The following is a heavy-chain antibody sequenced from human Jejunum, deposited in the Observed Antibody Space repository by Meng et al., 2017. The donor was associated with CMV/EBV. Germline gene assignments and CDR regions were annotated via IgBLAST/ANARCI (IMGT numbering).Heavy chain of an antibody. D-gene: IGHD2-15*01. CDR2: ISSNGGST. CDR3: AARYCSSGSCYGYFDY. CDR1: TSSSYA. Sequence: TSSSYAMHWVRQAPGKGLEYVSAISSNGGSTYYADSVKGRFTTSRDNSKNTLHLQMDSLRAEDMAVYYCAARYCSSGSCYGYFDYWGQGTLVTVSS. V-gene: IGHV3-64*02. J-gene: IGHJ4*02.